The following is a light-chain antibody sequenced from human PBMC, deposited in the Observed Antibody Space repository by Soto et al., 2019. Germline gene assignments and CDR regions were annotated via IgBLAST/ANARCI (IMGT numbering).Light chain of an antibody. J-gene: IGLJ2*01. Sequence: QSVLTQPASVSGSPGQSITISCTGTSSDVGGYNYVSWYQQHPGKAPKFIIYDVSNRPSGVSNRFSGSKSGNTASLTISGLQAEDEADYYCSSYTSSSTLLLFGGGTKLTVL. V-gene: IGLV2-14*03. CDR3: SSYTSSSTLLL. CDR1: SSDVGGYNY. CDR2: DVS.